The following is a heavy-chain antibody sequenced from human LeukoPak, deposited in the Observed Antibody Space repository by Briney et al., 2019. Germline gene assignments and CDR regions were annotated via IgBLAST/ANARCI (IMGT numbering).Heavy chain of an antibody. CDR3: ARAYIVVVPAAKAHFDY. CDR2: INPNSGGT. J-gene: IGHJ4*02. V-gene: IGHV1-2*02. Sequence: GASVKVSCKASGYAFTGYYMHWVRQAPGQGLEWMGWINPNSGGTNYAQRFQGRVTMTRDTSISTAYVELSRLRSDDTAVYYCARAYIVVVPAAKAHFDYWGQGTLVTVSS. CDR1: GYAFTGYY. D-gene: IGHD2-2*01.